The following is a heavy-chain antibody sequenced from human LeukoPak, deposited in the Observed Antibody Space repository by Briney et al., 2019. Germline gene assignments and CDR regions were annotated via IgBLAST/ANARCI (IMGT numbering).Heavy chain of an antibody. D-gene: IGHD4-23*01. CDR3: ARQYGGSTLSCDP. Sequence: SETLSLTCTVSGGSISSTSYYWGWIRQPPGKGLEWIGSIYYSGSTYYNLSLKSRVTISVDTSKNQFSLKLSSVTAADTAVYYCARQYGGSTLSCDPWGQGTLVSVSS. CDR1: GGSISSTSYY. CDR2: IYYSGST. J-gene: IGHJ5*02. V-gene: IGHV4-39*01.